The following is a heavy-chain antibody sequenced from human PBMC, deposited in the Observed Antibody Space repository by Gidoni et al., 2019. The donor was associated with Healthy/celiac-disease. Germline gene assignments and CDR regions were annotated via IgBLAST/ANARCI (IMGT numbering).Heavy chain of an antibody. CDR3: AREGDASRTGTTSLDAFDI. CDR1: GYSISSGYY. D-gene: IGHD1-7*01. V-gene: IGHV4-38-2*02. J-gene: IGHJ3*02. Sequence: QVQLQESGPGLVKPSETLSLTCTVSGYSISSGYYWGWIRQPPGKGLEWIGSIYHSGSTYYNPSLKSRVTISVDTSKNQFSLKLSSVTAADTAVYYCAREGDASRTGTTSLDAFDIWGQGTMVTVSS. CDR2: IYHSGST.